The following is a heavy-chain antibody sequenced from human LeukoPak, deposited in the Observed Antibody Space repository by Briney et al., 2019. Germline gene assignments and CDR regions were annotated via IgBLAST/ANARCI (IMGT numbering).Heavy chain of an antibody. CDR3: ARLRLDYYGSGSFNYYYYGMDV. V-gene: IGHV3-7*01. CDR2: IKQDGSEK. D-gene: IGHD3-10*01. Sequence: GGSLRLSCAASGFTFSSYWMSWVRQAPGEGLEWVANIKQDGSEKYYVDSVKGRFTISRDNAKNSLYLQMNSLRAEDTAVYYCARLRLDYYGSGSFNYYYYGMDVWGQGTTVTVSS. J-gene: IGHJ6*02. CDR1: GFTFSSYW.